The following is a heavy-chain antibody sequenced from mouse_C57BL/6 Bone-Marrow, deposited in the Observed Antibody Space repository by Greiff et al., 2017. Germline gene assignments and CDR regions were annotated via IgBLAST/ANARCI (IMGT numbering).Heavy chain of an antibody. J-gene: IGHJ3*01. V-gene: IGHV1-64*01. CDR1: GYTFTSYW. Sequence: QVQLKQPGAELVKPGASVKLSCKASGYTFTSYWMHWVKQRPGQGLEWIGMIHPNSGSTNYNEKVKSKATLTVDKSSSTAYMQLSSLTSEDSAVYYGARSQGNYGRFAYWGQGTLVTVSA. CDR3: ARSQGNYGRFAY. CDR2: IHPNSGST. D-gene: IGHD2-1*01.